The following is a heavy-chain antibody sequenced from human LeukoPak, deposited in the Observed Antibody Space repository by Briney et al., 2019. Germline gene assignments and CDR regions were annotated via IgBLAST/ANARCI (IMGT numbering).Heavy chain of an antibody. D-gene: IGHD3-10*01. V-gene: IGHV4-59*01. CDR2: IYYNGST. J-gene: IGHJ5*02. CDR1: GGSINSYH. CDR3: ARDRAAGSDWLDP. Sequence: PSETLSLTCTVSGGSINSYHWTWIRQPPGKGLEWIGYIYYNGSTKYNQSLKSRVTISLDTSKNQFSLRLSSVTAADTAVYYCARDRAAGSDWLDPWGQGTLVTVSS.